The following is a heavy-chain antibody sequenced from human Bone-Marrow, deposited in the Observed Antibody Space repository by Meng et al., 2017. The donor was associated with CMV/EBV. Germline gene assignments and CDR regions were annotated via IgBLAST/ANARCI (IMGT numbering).Heavy chain of an antibody. CDR3: ARDLPFES. CDR1: GFIFSRYW. V-gene: IGHV3-7*01. CDR2: IRQNASAI. J-gene: IGHJ4*02. Sequence: GESLKISCAASGFIFSRYWMTWVRQAPGKGLEWVANIRQNASAIYYMDSVKGRFTISRDDAKNSLYLQMNSLRAEDTAVYYCARDLPFESWGQGNLVTVSS.